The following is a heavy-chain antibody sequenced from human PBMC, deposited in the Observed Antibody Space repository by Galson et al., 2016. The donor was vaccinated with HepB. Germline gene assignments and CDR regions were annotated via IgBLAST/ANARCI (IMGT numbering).Heavy chain of an antibody. D-gene: IGHD6-13*01. CDR1: GYTFTNYG. V-gene: IGHV1-18*01. CDR2: ISAYNGHT. Sequence: SVKVSCKASGYTFTNYGISWVRQAPGQGLEWMGWISAYNGHTNYAQKLQDRVTMTTDTSTSTAYMELRSLRSEDTAVYDCATFLEYASSWFEDKYLQHWGQGTLVSVSS. CDR3: ATFLEYASSWFEDKYLQH. J-gene: IGHJ1*01.